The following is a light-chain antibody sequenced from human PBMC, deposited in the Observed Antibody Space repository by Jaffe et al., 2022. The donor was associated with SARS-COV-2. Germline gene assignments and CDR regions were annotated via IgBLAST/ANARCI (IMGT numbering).Light chain of an antibody. J-gene: IGKJ4*01. CDR2: GTS. Sequence: EIVLTQSPGTLSLSPGERATLSCRASQTVDRSYIAWYQQKPGQSPRLLMYGTSNRAADIPDRFSGSGSGTDFTLTISRLEPEDFAVFYCQQYGSSLLTFGGGTKVEIK. V-gene: IGKV3-20*01. CDR3: QQYGSSLLT. CDR1: QTVDRSY.